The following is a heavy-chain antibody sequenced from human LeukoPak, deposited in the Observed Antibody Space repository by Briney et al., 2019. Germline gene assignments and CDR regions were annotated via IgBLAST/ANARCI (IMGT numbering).Heavy chain of an antibody. J-gene: IGHJ4*02. CDR2: ISAYNGNT. CDR3: ARDPVGATWSDY. D-gene: IGHD1-26*01. CDR1: GYTFTSYG. V-gene: IGHV1-18*01. Sequence: ASVKVSCKASGYTFTSYGISWVRQAPGQGLEWMGWISAYNGNTDYAQKLRGRVTMTTDTSTSTAYMELRSLRSDDTAVYYCARDPVGATWSDYWGQGTLVTVSS.